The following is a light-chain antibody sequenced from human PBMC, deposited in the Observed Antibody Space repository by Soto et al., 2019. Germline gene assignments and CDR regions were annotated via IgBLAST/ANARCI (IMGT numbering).Light chain of an antibody. CDR1: SSDVGGYTY. CDR3: SSYTSSNNFV. V-gene: IGLV2-14*01. CDR2: GVS. J-gene: IGLJ1*01. Sequence: QSALTQPASVSGSPGQSITISCAGTSSDVGGYTYVSWYQQHPGKAPKLLIFGVSDRPSGVSHRFSGSKSGNTASLTISGLQADDEAAYHCSSYTSSNNFVLGNGTKLT.